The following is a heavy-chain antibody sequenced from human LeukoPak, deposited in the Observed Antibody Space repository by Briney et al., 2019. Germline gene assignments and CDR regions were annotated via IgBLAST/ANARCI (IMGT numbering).Heavy chain of an antibody. V-gene: IGHV3-30*02. Sequence: GGSLRLSCAASGSTFYSYGLHWVRQAPGKGLEWVAFIRYDGSNTYYADSVKGRFTVSRDDSKNTLYLQMNGLKTEDSAVYCCAKDPRLGYCTATSCYDWVDLWGQGTRVTVSS. J-gene: IGHJ5*02. D-gene: IGHD2-8*02. CDR2: IRYDGSNT. CDR3: AKDPRLGYCTATSCYDWVDL. CDR1: GSTFYSYG.